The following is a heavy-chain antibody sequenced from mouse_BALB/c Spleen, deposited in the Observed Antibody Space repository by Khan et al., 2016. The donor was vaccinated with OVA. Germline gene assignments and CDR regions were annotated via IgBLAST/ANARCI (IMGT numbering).Heavy chain of an antibody. CDR3: ASDQRGDGYYYPMDY. D-gene: IGHD2-3*01. CDR2: IWAGGST. J-gene: IGHJ4*01. V-gene: IGHV2-9*02. CDR1: GFSLTSYG. Sequence: QVQLKQSGPGLVAPSQSLSITCTVSGFSLTSYGVHWVRQPPGKGLEWRGVIWAGGSTNYNSALMTRLTISKDNSKSQIFLKMKSLQTDDTSMYYCASDQRGDGYYYPMDYWGQGTSVTVSS.